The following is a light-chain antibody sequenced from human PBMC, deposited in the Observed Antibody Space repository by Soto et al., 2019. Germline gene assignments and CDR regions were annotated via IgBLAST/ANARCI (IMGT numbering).Light chain of an antibody. CDR2: DAS. CDR3: QQRSNWPPFLT. Sequence: EVLLTQSPATLSVSPGESVTLSCRASQSINTFLAWYQQKPGQAPRLLIYDASYRAAGIPARFSGRGSGTDFTLTINSLEPEDFAVYYCQQRSNWPPFLTFGGGTKVEIK. V-gene: IGKV3-11*01. J-gene: IGKJ4*01. CDR1: QSINTF.